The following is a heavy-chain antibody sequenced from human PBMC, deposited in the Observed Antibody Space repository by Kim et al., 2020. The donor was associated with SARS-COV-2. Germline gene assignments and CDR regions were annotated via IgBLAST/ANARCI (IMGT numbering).Heavy chain of an antibody. J-gene: IGHJ6*02. Sequence: GESLKISCKGSGYSFTSYWISWVRQMPGKGLEWMGRIDPSDSYTNYSPSFQGHVTISADKSISTAYLQWSSLKASDTAMYYCARHRGLVGATYYYGMDVWGQGTTVTVSS. V-gene: IGHV5-10-1*01. CDR2: IDPSDSYT. D-gene: IGHD1-26*01. CDR3: ARHRGLVGATYYYGMDV. CDR1: GYSFTSYW.